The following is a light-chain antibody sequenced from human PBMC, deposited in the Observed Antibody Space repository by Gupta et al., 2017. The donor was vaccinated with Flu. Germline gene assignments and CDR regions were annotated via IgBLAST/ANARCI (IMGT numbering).Light chain of an antibody. Sequence: PSSFSASTGDRVTITCRASEGISSYLAWYQQKPGKAPKLLIYAASTVQSGVPSRFSGSGSGTDFTLTISYLQSEDFATYYCQQYDTYPWTFGQGTKVEIK. CDR3: QQYDTYPWT. J-gene: IGKJ1*01. CDR1: EGISSY. V-gene: IGKV1-8*01. CDR2: AAS.